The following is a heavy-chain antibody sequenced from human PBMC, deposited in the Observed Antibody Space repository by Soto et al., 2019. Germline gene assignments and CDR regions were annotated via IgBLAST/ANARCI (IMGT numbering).Heavy chain of an antibody. CDR3: ARVRGLITMVRGVMSNYYYMDV. D-gene: IGHD3-10*01. CDR1: GFTFSSYS. V-gene: IGHV3-21*01. J-gene: IGHJ6*03. CDR2: ISSSSSYI. Sequence: GGSLRLSCAASGFTFSSYSMNWVRQAPGKGLEWVSSISSSSSYIYYADSVKGRFTISRDNAKNSLYLQMNSLRAEDTAVYYCARVRGLITMVRGVMSNYYYMDVWGKGTTVTVSS.